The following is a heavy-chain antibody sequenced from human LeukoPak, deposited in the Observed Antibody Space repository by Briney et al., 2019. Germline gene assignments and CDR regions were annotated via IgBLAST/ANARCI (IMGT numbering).Heavy chain of an antibody. D-gene: IGHD6-13*01. CDR2: IFHSGST. CDR3: ARVAYSSSRSDY. J-gene: IGHJ4*02. CDR1: GGSISSNY. V-gene: IGHV4-59*12. Sequence: SETLSLTCSVSGGSISSNYWSWIRQPPGKGLEWIGYIFHSGSTNYNPSLKSRVTISVDTSKNQISLKLSSVTAADTAVYYCARVAYSSSRSDYWGQGTLVTVSS.